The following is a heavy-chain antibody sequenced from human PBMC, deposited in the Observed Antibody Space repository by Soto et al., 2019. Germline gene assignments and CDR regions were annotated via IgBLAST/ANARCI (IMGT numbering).Heavy chain of an antibody. D-gene: IGHD2-15*01. CDR2: INPSGGST. CDR1: GYTFPSTD. J-gene: IGHJ6*02. CDR3: AREIVVVVAAPPGGMDV. V-gene: IGHV1-46*01. Sequence: QVQLVQSGAEVKKPGASLKFSGKASGYTFPSTDMHWLHQAPGQGLEWWGIINPSGGSTSYAQKFQGRVTMTRDTSTSTVYMELSSLRSEDTAVYYCAREIVVVVAAPPGGMDVWGQGTTVTVSS.